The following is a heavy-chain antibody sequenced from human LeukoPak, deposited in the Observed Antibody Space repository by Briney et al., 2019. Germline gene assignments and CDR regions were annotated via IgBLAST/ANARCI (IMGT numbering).Heavy chain of an antibody. CDR1: GYTFTGYY. Sequence: GASVKVSCKASGYTFTGYYMHWVRQAPGQGLEWMGWINPNSGGTNYAQKFQGRVTMTRDTSTSTAYMELSRLRSDDTAVYYCAKVDYWSPENYFDSWGQGTLVTVSS. J-gene: IGHJ4*02. D-gene: IGHD1-1*01. V-gene: IGHV1-2*02. CDR3: AKVDYWSPENYFDS. CDR2: INPNSGGT.